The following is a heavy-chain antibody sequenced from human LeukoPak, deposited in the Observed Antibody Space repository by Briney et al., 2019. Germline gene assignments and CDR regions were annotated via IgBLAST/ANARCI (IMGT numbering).Heavy chain of an antibody. V-gene: IGHV3-23*01. D-gene: IGHD6-19*01. CDR2: ISGSGGST. CDR3: AKDRQWLANYFDY. CDR1: GFTFSSYA. J-gene: IGHJ4*02. Sequence: GGSQRLSCAGSGFTFSSYAMSWVRQAPGKGLEWVSAISGSGGSTYYADSVKGRFTISRDNSKNTLYLQMNSLRAEDTAVYYCAKDRQWLANYFDYWGQGTLVTVSS.